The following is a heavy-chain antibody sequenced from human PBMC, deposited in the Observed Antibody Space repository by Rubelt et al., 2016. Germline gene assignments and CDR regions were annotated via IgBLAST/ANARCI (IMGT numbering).Heavy chain of an antibody. D-gene: IGHD4-11*01. J-gene: IGHJ4*02. CDR2: VNNNGGST. V-gene: IGHV3-64D*06. CDR1: GFTFSSYA. CDR3: VGRSGVTTTY. Sequence: EVQLVESGGGLVQPGGSLRLSCSASGFTFSSYAMHWVRQAPGKGLEYVSAVNNNGGSTYYADSVKGRFTISRDNAKNTLYLQMNSLRAEDTSVYYCVGRSGVTTTYWGQGTLVTVSS.